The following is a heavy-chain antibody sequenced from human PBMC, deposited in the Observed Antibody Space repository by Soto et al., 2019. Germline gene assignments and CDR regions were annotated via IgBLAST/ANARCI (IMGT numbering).Heavy chain of an antibody. V-gene: IGHV4-31*03. CDR1: GGSISSRGYY. J-gene: IGHJ3*02. CDR2: IYYSGST. Sequence: QVQLQESGPGLVKPSQTLSLTCTVSGGSISSRGYYWNWIRQHPGKGLEWIGYIYYSGSTYYNPSLKSRVTISVDTSKNQFSLKLSSVTAADSAVYYCARDGGYCSSTSCYGDAFDIWGQGTMVTVSS. D-gene: IGHD2-2*01. CDR3: ARDGGYCSSTSCYGDAFDI.